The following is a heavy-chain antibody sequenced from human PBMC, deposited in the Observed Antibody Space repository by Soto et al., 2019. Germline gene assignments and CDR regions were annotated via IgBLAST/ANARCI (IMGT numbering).Heavy chain of an antibody. CDR1: GYSFTSYW. CDR3: ASPQQGGLGWNWYFIL. D-gene: IGHD3-16*01. V-gene: IGHV5-51*01. Sequence: PGESLKISCKGSGYSFTSYWIGWVRQMPGKGLEWMGIIYPGDSDTRYSPSFQGQVTISADKSISTAYLQWSSLKASDTALYYWASPQQGGLGWNWYFILWGRGPLVTFS. J-gene: IGHJ2*01. CDR2: IYPGDSDT.